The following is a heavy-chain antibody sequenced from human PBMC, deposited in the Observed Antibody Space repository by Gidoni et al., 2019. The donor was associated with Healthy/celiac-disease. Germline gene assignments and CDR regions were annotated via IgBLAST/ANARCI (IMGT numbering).Heavy chain of an antibody. Sequence: QVQLVESGGGVVQPGRSLRLSCAASGFTFSSYGMHWVRQAPGKGLEWVAVIWYDGSNKYYADSVKGRFTISRDNSKNTLYLQMNSLRVEDTAVYYCAREGSAYNRGEAFDIWGQGTMVTVSS. D-gene: IGHD5-18*01. CDR1: GFTFSSYG. CDR3: AREGSAYNRGEAFDI. V-gene: IGHV3-33*01. J-gene: IGHJ3*02. CDR2: IWYDGSNK.